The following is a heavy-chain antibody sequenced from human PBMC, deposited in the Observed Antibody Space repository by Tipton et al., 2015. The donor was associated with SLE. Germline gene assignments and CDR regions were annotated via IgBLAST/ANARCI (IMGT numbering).Heavy chain of an antibody. V-gene: IGHV3-23*01. CDR2: ISGSGGST. Sequence: SLRLSCAASGFTFSSYAMSWVRQAPGKGLEWVSAISGSGGSTYYADSVKGRFTISRDNSKNTLYLQMNSLRAEDTAVYYCAKGLDITIFGVASYYYYGMDVWGQGTTVTVSS. D-gene: IGHD3-3*01. J-gene: IGHJ6*02. CDR1: GFTFSSYA. CDR3: AKGLDITIFGVASYYYYGMDV.